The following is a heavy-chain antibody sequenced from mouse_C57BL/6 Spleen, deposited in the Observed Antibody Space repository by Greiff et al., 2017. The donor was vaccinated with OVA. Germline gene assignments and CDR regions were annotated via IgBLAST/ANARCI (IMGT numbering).Heavy chain of an antibody. Sequence: VQLQQPGAELVKPGASVKMSCKASGYTFTSYWITWVKQRPGQGLEWIGDIYPGSGSTNYNEKFKSKATLTVDTSSSTAYMQLSSLTSEDSAVYYCARAGYYYGSSFYAMDYWGQGTSVTVSS. CDR3: ARAGYYYGSSFYAMDY. CDR1: GYTFTSYW. J-gene: IGHJ4*01. D-gene: IGHD1-1*01. V-gene: IGHV1-55*01. CDR2: IYPGSGST.